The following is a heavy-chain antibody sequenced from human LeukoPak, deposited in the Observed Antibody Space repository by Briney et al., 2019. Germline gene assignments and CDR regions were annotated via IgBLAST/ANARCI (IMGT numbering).Heavy chain of an antibody. Sequence: PGGSLRLSCAASGFAVSNNYMTWVRQAPGKGLEWVSVIYKDGSTYYADSVKGRFTISRDNSKNTVYLQMNSLRAEDTAGYYCARGYCSGRSCYMWYSDYWGQGTLVTVSS. CDR3: ARGYCSGRSCYMWYSDY. V-gene: IGHV3-53*01. J-gene: IGHJ4*02. CDR1: GFAVSNNY. D-gene: IGHD2-15*01. CDR2: IYKDGST.